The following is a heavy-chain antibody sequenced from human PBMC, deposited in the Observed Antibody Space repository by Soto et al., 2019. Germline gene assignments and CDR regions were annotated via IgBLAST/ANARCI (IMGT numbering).Heavy chain of an antibody. CDR2: MNPNTGNS. CDR3: ARRAETNGWNGFGADKYYFDF. Sequence: QVQLVQSGAEVRKPGASVKVSCEASGYTFTSYEIYWVRQATGQGLEWMGWMNPNTGNSGYAQKFQGRVTMTSDTSISTAHMELSSLRSEDTAVYYCARRAETNGWNGFGADKYYFDFWGQGTLVTVSS. V-gene: IGHV1-8*01. J-gene: IGHJ4*02. D-gene: IGHD1-1*01. CDR1: GYTFTSYE.